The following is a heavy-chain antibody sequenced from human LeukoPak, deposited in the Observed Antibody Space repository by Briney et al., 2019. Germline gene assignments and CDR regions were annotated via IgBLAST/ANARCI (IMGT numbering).Heavy chain of an antibody. V-gene: IGHV3-23*01. CDR2: ISSGGST. Sequence: GGSLRLSCAASGFTFTTYAMSWVRQAPGKGLEWLSAISSGGSTFYEDSVKGRFTISRDSSKNTLFLQMNTLRAEDTAVYYCARQLGYCSDGSCYFDQWGQGTLVTISS. CDR3: ARQLGYCSDGSCYFDQ. CDR1: GFTFTTYA. J-gene: IGHJ4*02. D-gene: IGHD2-15*01.